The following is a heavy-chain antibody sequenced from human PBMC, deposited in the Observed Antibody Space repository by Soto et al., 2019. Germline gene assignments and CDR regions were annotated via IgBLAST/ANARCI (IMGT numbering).Heavy chain of an antibody. D-gene: IGHD3-3*01. CDR2: ISYDGSNK. Sequence: VGSLRLSCAASGFTFSSYAMHWVRQAPGKGLEWVAVISYDGSNKYYADSVKGRFTISRDNSKNTLYLQMNSLRAEDTAVYYCASVYDFWSGYESYYYYGMDVWGQGTTVTVSS. CDR1: GFTFSSYA. CDR3: ASVYDFWSGYESYYYYGMDV. J-gene: IGHJ6*02. V-gene: IGHV3-30-3*01.